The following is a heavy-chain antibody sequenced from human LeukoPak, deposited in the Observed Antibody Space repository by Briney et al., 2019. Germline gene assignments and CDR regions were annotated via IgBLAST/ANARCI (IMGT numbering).Heavy chain of an antibody. Sequence: PSETLSLTCAVSGGSISSGGYSWSWIRQPPGKGLEWIGYIYHSGSTYYNPSFKSRVTISVDRSKNQFSLKLSSVTAADTAVYYCARGIGYCSGGSCYDAFDIWGQGTMVTVSS. CDR3: ARGIGYCSGGSCYDAFDI. CDR1: GGSISSGGYS. CDR2: IYHSGST. J-gene: IGHJ3*02. V-gene: IGHV4-30-2*01. D-gene: IGHD2-15*01.